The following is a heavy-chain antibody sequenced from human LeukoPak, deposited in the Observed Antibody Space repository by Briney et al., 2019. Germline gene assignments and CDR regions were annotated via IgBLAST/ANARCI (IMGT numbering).Heavy chain of an antibody. CDR2: ISSSGSTI. CDR1: GFTFSDYY. D-gene: IGHD1-1*01. V-gene: IGHV3-11*01. CDR3: AKDAGTNYYYYMDV. J-gene: IGHJ6*03. Sequence: GGSLRLSCAASGFTFSDYYMSWIRQAPGKGLEWVSYISSSGSTIYYADSVKGRFTISRDNAKNSLYLQMNSLRAEDMALYYCAKDAGTNYYYYMDVWGKGTTVTVSS.